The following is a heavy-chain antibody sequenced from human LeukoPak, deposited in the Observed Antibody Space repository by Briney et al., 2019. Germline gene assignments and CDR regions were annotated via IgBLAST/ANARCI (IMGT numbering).Heavy chain of an antibody. CDR2: IYYSGST. CDR1: GGSISSSSYY. V-gene: IGHV4-39*07. Sequence: PSETLSLTCTVSGGSISSSSYYWGWIRQPPGKGLEWIGSIYYSGSTYYNPSLKSRVTISVDTSKNQFSLKLSSVTAADTAVYYCARSAAMVWFDYWGQGTLVTVSS. J-gene: IGHJ4*02. D-gene: IGHD5-18*01. CDR3: ARSAAMVWFDY.